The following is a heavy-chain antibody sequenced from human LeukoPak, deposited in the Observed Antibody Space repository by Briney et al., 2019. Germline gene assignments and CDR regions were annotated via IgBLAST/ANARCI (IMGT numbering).Heavy chain of an antibody. CDR1: GGSISSYY. D-gene: IGHD6-13*01. J-gene: IGHJ4*02. V-gene: IGHV4-59*01. Sequence: PSETLSLTCTVSGGSISSYYWSWIRQPPGKGLEWIGYIYYSGSTNYNPSLKSRVTISVDTSKNQFPLKLSSVTAADTAVYYCASGGYSSSWYVYWGQGTLVTVSS. CDR2: IYYSGST. CDR3: ASGGYSSSWYVY.